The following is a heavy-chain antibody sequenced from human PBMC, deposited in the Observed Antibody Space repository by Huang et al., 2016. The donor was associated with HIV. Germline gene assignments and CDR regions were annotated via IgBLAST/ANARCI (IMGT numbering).Heavy chain of an antibody. CDR1: GGSRSSYY. CDR3: ASASIAARSWFDP. CDR2: IYDSWTT. V-gene: IGHV4-59*01. J-gene: IGHJ5*02. Sequence: QVQLQESGPGLVKPSESLSLTCTVSGGSRSSYYWSWIRQPPGKGLEWIGYIYDSWTTNYTPSLKRRVTLSVDTSKNLFSLRLSSVTAADTAVYYCASASIAARSWFDPWGQGSLVTVSS. D-gene: IGHD6-6*01.